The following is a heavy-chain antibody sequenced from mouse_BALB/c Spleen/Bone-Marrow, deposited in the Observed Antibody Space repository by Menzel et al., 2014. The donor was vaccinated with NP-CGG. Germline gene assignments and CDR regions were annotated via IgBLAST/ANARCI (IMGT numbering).Heavy chain of an antibody. Sequence: QVQLQQSGAELVKPGASVKLSCKASGYTFTSYYMYWVRQRPGQGLEWIGEINLINGGTNFSEKFKSRATLTVDKSSSTAFMQLSTLTSEDSAVYYCTRSNYGYWYFDVWGAGTTVTVSS. CDR1: GYTFTSYY. CDR2: INLINGGT. D-gene: IGHD1-1*01. V-gene: IGHV1-53*01. CDR3: TRSNYGYWYFDV. J-gene: IGHJ1*01.